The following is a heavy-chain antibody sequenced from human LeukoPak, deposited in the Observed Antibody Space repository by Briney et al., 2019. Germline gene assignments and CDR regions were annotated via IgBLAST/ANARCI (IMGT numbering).Heavy chain of an antibody. CDR3: SRDENYYYSSGYFPASWWYYYYYGMDV. CDR2: IWYDGSNK. J-gene: IGHJ6*02. D-gene: IGHD3-22*01. CDR1: GFTFSSYG. Sequence: GRSLRLSCAASGFTFSSYGMHWVRQAPGKGLEWVAVIWYDGSNKYYADSVKGRFTISRDNSKNTLYLQMNSLRAEDTAVYYCSRDENYYYSSGYFPASWWYYYYYGMDVWGQGTTVTVSS. V-gene: IGHV3-33*01.